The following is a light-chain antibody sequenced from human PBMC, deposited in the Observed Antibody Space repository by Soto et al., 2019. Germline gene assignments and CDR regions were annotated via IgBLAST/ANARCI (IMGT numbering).Light chain of an antibody. V-gene: IGKV3D-20*02. CDR3: QQRSNWIT. J-gene: IGKJ5*01. CDR1: QSVSRTY. Sequence: EIVMTQSPATLSVSPWERATLSCRASQSVSRTYVAWYQQKPGQAPRLLIYGASSRATGITDRFSGSGSGTDFTLTISSLEPEDFAVYHCQQRSNWITFGQGTRLEIK. CDR2: GAS.